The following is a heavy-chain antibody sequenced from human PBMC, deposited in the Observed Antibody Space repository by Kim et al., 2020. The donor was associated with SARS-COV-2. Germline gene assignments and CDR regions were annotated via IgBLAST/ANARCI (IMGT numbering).Heavy chain of an antibody. D-gene: IGHD3-9*01. CDR1: GFTFSNAW. CDR2: IKSKTDGGTT. CDR3: TTDREQGSYYDILTGYYYYDYGMDV. Sequence: GGSLRLSCAASGFTFSNAWMSWVRQAPGKGLEWVGRIKSKTDGGTTDYAAPVKGRFTISKDDSKNTLYLQMNSLKTEDTAVYYCTTDREQGSYYDILTGYYYYDYGMDVWGQGTTVTVAS. J-gene: IGHJ6*02. V-gene: IGHV3-15*01.